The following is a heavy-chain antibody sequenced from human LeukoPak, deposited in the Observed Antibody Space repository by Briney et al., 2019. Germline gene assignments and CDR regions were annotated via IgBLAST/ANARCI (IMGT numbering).Heavy chain of an antibody. D-gene: IGHD6-6*01. CDR3: ARGLGPRTSFDY. J-gene: IGHJ4*02. CDR2: INPSGGST. V-gene: IGHV1-46*01. Sequence: ASVKVSCKASGYTFTSYYMHWVRQAPGQGLEWMGIINPSGGSTSYAQKFQGRVTMTRDTSTSTVYMELSRLRSDDTAVYYCARGLGPRTSFDYWGQGTLVTVSS. CDR1: GYTFTSYY.